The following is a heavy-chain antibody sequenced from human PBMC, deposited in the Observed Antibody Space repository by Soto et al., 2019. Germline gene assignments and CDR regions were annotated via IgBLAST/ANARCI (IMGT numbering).Heavy chain of an antibody. Sequence: EGQLLESGGGLAQPRGSLRLSCEVFGFTFDTYGMSWVRQAPGKGLEWVAAITGRGDRTDYADSVKGRFTISRDNSNNTLYLEMNSLRAEDTAVYYCAKDWGSGWFRAYFDNWGQGTQVTVSS. V-gene: IGHV3-23*01. CDR1: GFTFDTYG. CDR3: AKDWGSGWFRAYFDN. D-gene: IGHD3-22*01. J-gene: IGHJ4*02. CDR2: ITGRGDRT.